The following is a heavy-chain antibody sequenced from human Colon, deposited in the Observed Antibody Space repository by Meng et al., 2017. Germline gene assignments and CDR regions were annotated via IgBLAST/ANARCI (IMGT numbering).Heavy chain of an antibody. CDR3: ARVNGDFDEAWFDP. Sequence: VHLHESAPGLVMPSETMSLTCTVSGGSVISNSYYWSWIRQPPGKGLEWIGFIYYSGSTNYNPSLKSRVTISVDTSKNQFSLKVSSVTAADTAVYYCARVNGDFDEAWFDPWGQGTLVTVSS. CDR1: GGSVISNSYY. V-gene: IGHV4-61*01. D-gene: IGHD4-17*01. CDR2: IYYSGST. J-gene: IGHJ5*02.